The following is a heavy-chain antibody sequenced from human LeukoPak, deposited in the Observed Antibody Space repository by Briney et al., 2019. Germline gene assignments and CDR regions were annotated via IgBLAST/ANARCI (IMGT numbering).Heavy chain of an antibody. D-gene: IGHD6-6*01. CDR2: INPNSGGT. CDR1: GYTFTGYY. CDR3: ARENFRGSSPVGDY. Sequence: ASVKVSCKASGYTFTGYYMHWVRQAPGQGLEWMGWINPNSGGTNYAQKFQGRVTMTRDTSISTAYMELSRLRSDGTAVYYCARENFRGSSPVGDYWGQGTLVTVSS. J-gene: IGHJ4*02. V-gene: IGHV1-2*02.